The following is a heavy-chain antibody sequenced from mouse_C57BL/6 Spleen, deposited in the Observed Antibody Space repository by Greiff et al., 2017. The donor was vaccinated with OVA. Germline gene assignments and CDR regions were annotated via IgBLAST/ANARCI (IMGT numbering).Heavy chain of an antibody. D-gene: IGHD2-4*01. CDR2: IDPSDSYT. V-gene: IGHV1-50*01. CDR1: GYTFTSYW. Sequence: QVQLQQSGAELVKPGASVKLSCKASGYTFTSYWMQWVKQRPGQGLEWIGEIDPSDSYTNYNQKFKGKATLTVDTSSSTAYMQLSSLTSEDSAVYYCARWRDYAPFDYWGQGTTLTVSS. CDR3: ARWRDYAPFDY. J-gene: IGHJ2*01.